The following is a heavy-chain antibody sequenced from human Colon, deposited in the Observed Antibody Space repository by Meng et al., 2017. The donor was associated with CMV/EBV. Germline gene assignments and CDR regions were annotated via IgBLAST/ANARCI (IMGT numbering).Heavy chain of an antibody. Sequence: GESLKISCAAAGFTFGSFAMSWVRQAPGKGLEWVSTIDGSNTYYADSVKGRFTISRDNSKNTLYLQMKSLRAEDTAVYYCAKEIVGAANDYWGQGTLVTVSS. J-gene: IGHJ4*02. V-gene: IGHV3-23*05. CDR1: GFTFGSFA. D-gene: IGHD1-26*01. CDR3: AKEIVGAANDY. CDR2: IDGSNT.